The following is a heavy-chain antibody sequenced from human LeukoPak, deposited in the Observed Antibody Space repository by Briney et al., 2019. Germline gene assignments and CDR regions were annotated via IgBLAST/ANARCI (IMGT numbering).Heavy chain of an antibody. CDR2: MNPSSGNT. V-gene: IGHV1-8*01. CDR3: ARGRQVAYCNSTSCYDYYYYYMDV. CDR1: GYTFTSYD. J-gene: IGHJ6*03. Sequence: ASVKVSCKASGYTFTSYDINWVRQATGQGLEWMGCMNPSSGNTGYAQKFQGRVTMTRNTSISTAYMELSSLRSEDTAVYYCARGRQVAYCNSTSCYDYYYYYMDVLGKGTTVTVSS. D-gene: IGHD2-2*01.